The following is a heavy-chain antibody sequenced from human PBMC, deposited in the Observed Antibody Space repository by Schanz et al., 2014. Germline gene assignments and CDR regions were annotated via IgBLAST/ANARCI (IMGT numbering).Heavy chain of an antibody. CDR2: INPNSGGT. V-gene: IGHV1-2*06. CDR1: GYTFTGYY. CDR3: ARDSDVSKYNLFDS. Sequence: QVQLVQSGAEVKKPGASVKVSCQASGYTFTGYYMHWVRQAPGQGLEWMGQINPNSGGTNYAQKFQGRVTMTRDTSISTVYMELTRLTFDDTAIYYCARDSDVSKYNLFDSWGQGTLVTVSS. J-gene: IGHJ5*01.